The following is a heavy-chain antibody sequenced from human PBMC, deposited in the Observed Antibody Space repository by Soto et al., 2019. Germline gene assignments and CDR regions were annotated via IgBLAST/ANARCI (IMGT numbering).Heavy chain of an antibody. CDR3: ATERLRYFDCLSQDWFDP. CDR2: FDPEDGET. CDR1: GYTLTELS. J-gene: IGHJ5*02. Sequence: ASVKVSCKVSGYTLTELSMHWVRQAPGKGLEWMGGFDPEDGETIYAQKFQGRVTMTEDTSTDTAYMELSSLRSEDTAVYCCATERLRYFDCLSQDWFDPWGQRTLVTVSS. V-gene: IGHV1-24*01. D-gene: IGHD3-9*01.